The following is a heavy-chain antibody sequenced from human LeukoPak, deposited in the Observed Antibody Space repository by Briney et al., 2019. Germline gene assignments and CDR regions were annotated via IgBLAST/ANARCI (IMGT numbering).Heavy chain of an antibody. V-gene: IGHV5-51*01. CDR2: IYPGDSDT. CDR1: GYRFTNYW. Sequence: GESLKISCKGSGYRFTNYWIGWVRQMPGKVLEWMGIIYPGDSDTRYSPSFQGRVTISADKSISTAYLQWSSLKAADTAMYYCARRNDAFDIWGQGTMVTVSS. J-gene: IGHJ3*02. CDR3: ARRNDAFDI.